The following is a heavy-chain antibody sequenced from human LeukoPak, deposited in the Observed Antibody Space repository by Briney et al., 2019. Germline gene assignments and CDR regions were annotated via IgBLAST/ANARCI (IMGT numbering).Heavy chain of an antibody. CDR2: IYSGGNT. V-gene: IGHV3-66*02. CDR3: ARDDVASVFDY. Sequence: SGGSLRLSCAASGFTVSSNYMTWVRQAPGKGLEWVSVIYSGGNTYYADSVKGRFTISRDNSKNTLYLQMNSPRAEDTAIYYCARDDVASVFDYWGQGTLVTVSS. J-gene: IGHJ4*02. CDR1: GFTVSSNY. D-gene: IGHD3-16*01.